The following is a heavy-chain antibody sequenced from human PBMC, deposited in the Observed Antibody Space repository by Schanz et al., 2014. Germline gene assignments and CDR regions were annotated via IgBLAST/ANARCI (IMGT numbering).Heavy chain of an antibody. CDR3: LRANPTQHVVLPDALRY. Sequence: QVQLVQSGTEVKKPGASMKISCKAFGYYFGGFGISWVRQAPGQGFEWMEWIGAFQGNTKYAQKFQDRVTLTSDTSASTAYMELRSLRPDDTAVYYCLRANPTQHVVLPDALRYWGQGTLVSVSS. CDR2: IGAFQGNT. D-gene: IGHD2-2*01. V-gene: IGHV1-18*01. CDR1: GYYFGGFG. J-gene: IGHJ4*02.